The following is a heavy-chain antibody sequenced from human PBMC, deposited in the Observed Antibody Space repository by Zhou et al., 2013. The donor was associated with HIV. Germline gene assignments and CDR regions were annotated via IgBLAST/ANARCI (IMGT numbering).Heavy chain of an antibody. Sequence: QVQLVQSGAEVKKPGASVKVSCKASGYTFTSYGISWVRQAPGQGLEWMGWISAYNGNTNYVQKLQGRVTMTTDTSTSTSYMELRSLRSDDTAVYYCARDDTMVRGRDYYYGMDVWGQGTTVTVSS. CDR1: GYTFTSYG. J-gene: IGHJ6*02. D-gene: IGHD3-10*01. V-gene: IGHV1-18*01. CDR3: ARDDTMVRGRDYYYGMDV. CDR2: ISAYNGNT.